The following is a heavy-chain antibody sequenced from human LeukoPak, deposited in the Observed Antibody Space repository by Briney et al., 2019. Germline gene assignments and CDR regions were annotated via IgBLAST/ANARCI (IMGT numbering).Heavy chain of an antibody. J-gene: IGHJ5*02. CDR2: TSYTGGT. V-gene: IGHV4-39*07. CDR1: GGSISSSSDY. CDR3: ARENAIFGVAGHWFDP. Sequence: PSETLSLTYTDSGGSISSSSDYWGWIRQPPGKGLEGIGNTSYTGGTYYNPSLKSRVIISLDTSKNQFSLRLSSVTAADTAVYYCARENAIFGVAGHWFDPWGQGTLVTVSS. D-gene: IGHD3-3*01.